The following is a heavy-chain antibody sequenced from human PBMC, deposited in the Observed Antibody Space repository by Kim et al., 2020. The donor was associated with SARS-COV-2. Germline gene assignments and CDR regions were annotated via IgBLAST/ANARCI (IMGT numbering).Heavy chain of an antibody. J-gene: IGHJ4*02. Sequence: YAQKFQGRVTITRDTSISTAYMERSRLRSDDTAVYYCARPFWSGYFPFDYWGQGTLVTVSS. D-gene: IGHD3-3*01. CDR3: ARPFWSGYFPFDY. V-gene: IGHV1-2*02.